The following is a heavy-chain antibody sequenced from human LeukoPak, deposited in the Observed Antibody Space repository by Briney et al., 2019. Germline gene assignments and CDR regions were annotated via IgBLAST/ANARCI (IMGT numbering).Heavy chain of an antibody. CDR1: GYTFTSYG. J-gene: IGHJ3*02. CDR3: ARVVAVAGDAFDI. D-gene: IGHD6-19*01. Sequence: GASVKVSCKASGYTFTSYGISWVRQAPGQGLEWMGWMNPNSGNTGYAQKFQGRVTMTRNTSISTAYMELSSLRSEDTAVYYCARVVAVAGDAFDIWGQGTMVTVSS. V-gene: IGHV1-8*02. CDR2: MNPNSGNT.